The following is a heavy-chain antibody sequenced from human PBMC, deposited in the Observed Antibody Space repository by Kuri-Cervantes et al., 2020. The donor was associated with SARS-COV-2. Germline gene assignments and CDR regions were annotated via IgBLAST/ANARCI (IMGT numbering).Heavy chain of an antibody. CDR2: ISYDGSNK. Sequence: GGSLRLSCAASGFTFSSYAMHWVRQAPGKGLEWVAVISYDGSNKYYADSVKGRFTISRDNSKNTLYLQMNSLRAEDTAVYYCAREGKTSDFWSGYLEDYMDVWGKGTTVT. J-gene: IGHJ6*03. CDR3: AREGKTSDFWSGYLEDYMDV. CDR1: GFTFSSYA. D-gene: IGHD3-3*01. V-gene: IGHV3-30-3*01.